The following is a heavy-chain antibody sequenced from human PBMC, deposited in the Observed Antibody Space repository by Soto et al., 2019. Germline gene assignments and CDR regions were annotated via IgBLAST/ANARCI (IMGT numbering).Heavy chain of an antibody. J-gene: IGHJ6*02. V-gene: IGHV3-30-3*01. D-gene: IGHD2-2*01. CDR2: ISYDGSNK. Sequence: QVQLVESGGGVVQPGRSLRLSCAASGFTFSSYAMHWVRQAPGKGLEWVAVISYDGSNKYYADSVKGRFTISRDNSKNTLYLQMNSLRAEDTAVYYCARDDGDIVVVPAATRGGNYYYYGMDVWGQGTTVTVSS. CDR1: GFTFSSYA. CDR3: ARDDGDIVVVPAATRGGNYYYYGMDV.